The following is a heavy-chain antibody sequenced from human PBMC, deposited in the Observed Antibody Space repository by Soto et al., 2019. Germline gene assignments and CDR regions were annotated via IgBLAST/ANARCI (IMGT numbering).Heavy chain of an antibody. CDR1: GFTFNVYY. V-gene: IGHV3-11*06. Sequence: PGGSLRLSCAASGFTFNVYYINWIRQAPWKGPEWVSYISGFGSDTNYADSVKGRFTISRDNSKQSLFLQMNSLRPEDTAVYYCARQCARFDPLGGQVESWGEGNPGTICS. J-gene: IGHJ4*02. CDR2: ISGFGSDT. CDR3: ARQCARFDPLGGQVES. D-gene: IGHD2-15*01.